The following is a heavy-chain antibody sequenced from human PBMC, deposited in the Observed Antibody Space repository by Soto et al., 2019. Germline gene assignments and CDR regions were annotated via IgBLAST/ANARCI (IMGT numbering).Heavy chain of an antibody. J-gene: IGHJ4*02. Sequence: ASVKVSCKASGYTFTGYYMHWVRQAPGQGLEWMGWINPNSGGTNYAQKFQGWVTMTRDTSINTAYMELSRLRSDDTAVYYCARAVYSGYENTYYFDYWGQGTLVTVSS. V-gene: IGHV1-2*04. CDR3: ARAVYSGYENTYYFDY. D-gene: IGHD5-12*01. CDR1: GYTFTGYY. CDR2: INPNSGGT.